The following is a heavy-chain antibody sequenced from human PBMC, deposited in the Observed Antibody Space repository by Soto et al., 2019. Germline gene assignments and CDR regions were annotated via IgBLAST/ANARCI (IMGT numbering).Heavy chain of an antibody. CDR2: IWYDGSNK. Sequence: GGSLRLSCAASGFTFSSYGMHWVRQAPGKGLEWVAVIWYDGSNKYYADSVKGRFTISRDNSKNTLYLQMNSLRAEDTAVYYCARDIYGSGKTLYYWGQGTLVTVSS. V-gene: IGHV3-33*01. J-gene: IGHJ4*02. D-gene: IGHD3-10*01. CDR3: ARDIYGSGKTLYY. CDR1: GFTFSSYG.